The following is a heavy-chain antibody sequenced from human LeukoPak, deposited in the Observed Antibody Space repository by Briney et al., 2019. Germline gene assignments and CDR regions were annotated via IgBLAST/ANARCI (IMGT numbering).Heavy chain of an antibody. D-gene: IGHD6-19*01. CDR1: GFTFSSYA. J-gene: IGHJ3*02. Sequence: GGSLRLSCAASGFTFSSYAMSWVRQAPGKGLEWVSAISGSGGSTYYADSVKGRFTISRDNSKNTLYLQMNSLRAEDTAVYYCAKDRQMAVAGNSAFDIWGQGTMVTVSS. CDR2: ISGSGGST. CDR3: AKDRQMAVAGNSAFDI. V-gene: IGHV3-23*01.